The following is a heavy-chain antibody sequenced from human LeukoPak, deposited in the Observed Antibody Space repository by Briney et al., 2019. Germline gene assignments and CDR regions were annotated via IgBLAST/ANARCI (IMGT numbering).Heavy chain of an antibody. V-gene: IGHV3-23*01. CDR1: GFTFSSYA. Sequence: GGSLRLSCAASGFTFSSYAMSWVRQAPGKGLECISGFSGSGGSTYYADSVKGRFTISRDNSKNTLYLQMNSLRAEDTAVYYCAKYYYDSNARFDFWGQGTLVTVSS. D-gene: IGHD3-22*01. CDR3: AKYYYDSNARFDF. CDR2: FSGSGGST. J-gene: IGHJ4*02.